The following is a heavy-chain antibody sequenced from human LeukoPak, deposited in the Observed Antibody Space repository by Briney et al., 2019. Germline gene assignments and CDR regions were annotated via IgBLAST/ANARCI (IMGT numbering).Heavy chain of an antibody. Sequence: SETLSLTCAVYGGSFSDYSWTWIRQPPGKGLEWIGEINHSGGTNHNPSLMSRVIMSVDTSKNQISLKVSSVTAADTAVYYCARGHYDSSGYPVDYWGQGTLVTVSS. J-gene: IGHJ4*02. CDR2: INHSGGT. CDR3: ARGHYDSSGYPVDY. V-gene: IGHV4-34*01. CDR1: GGSFSDYS. D-gene: IGHD3-22*01.